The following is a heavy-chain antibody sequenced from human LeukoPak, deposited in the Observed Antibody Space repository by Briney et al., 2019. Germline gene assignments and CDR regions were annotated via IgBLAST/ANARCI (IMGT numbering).Heavy chain of an antibody. V-gene: IGHV3-23*01. D-gene: IGHD6-6*01. CDR3: AKAPYSSSSYYFDY. CDR2: ISGSGGGT. J-gene: IGHJ4*02. Sequence: GGSLRLSCAASGVSVGNNYMSWVRQAPGKGLERVSAISGSGGGTYYADSVKGRFTISRDNSKNTLYLQMNSLRAEDTAVYYCAKAPYSSSSYYFDYWGQGTLVTVSS. CDR1: GVSVGNNY.